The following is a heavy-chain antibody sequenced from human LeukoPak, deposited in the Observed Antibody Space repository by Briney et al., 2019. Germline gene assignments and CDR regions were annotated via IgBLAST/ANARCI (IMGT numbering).Heavy chain of an antibody. CDR1: GFTFSSHL. CDR3: ARGVDYYENSGTIDY. D-gene: IGHD3-22*01. Sequence: GGSLRLSCAASGFTFSSHLMHWVRQAPGKGLEWVAIIWYDGSNKKYEDSVKGRFTISRDNSKNTLYLQMNSLRAEDTAVYYCARGVDYYENSGTIDYWGQGTLVTVSS. V-gene: IGHV3-33*08. J-gene: IGHJ4*02. CDR2: IWYDGSNK.